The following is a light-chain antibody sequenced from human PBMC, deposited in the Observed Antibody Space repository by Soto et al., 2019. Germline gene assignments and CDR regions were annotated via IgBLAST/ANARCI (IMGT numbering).Light chain of an antibody. CDR1: NSNIGAGYD. CDR3: RPYVSGLFGLI. Sequence: QSVLTQPPSVSGAPGQRVTIACTGTNSNIGAGYDVHWYRHFPGAAPKLLLSGNSHRPSGVPDRFSGSKSGTSASLAITGLQAEYEADYYCRPYVSGLFGLIFGEGTKVTVL. CDR2: GNS. V-gene: IGLV1-40*01. J-gene: IGLJ2*01.